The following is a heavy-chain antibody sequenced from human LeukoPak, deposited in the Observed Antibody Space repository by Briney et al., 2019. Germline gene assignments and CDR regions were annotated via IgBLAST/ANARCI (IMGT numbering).Heavy chain of an antibody. CDR3: ASGSSGAFDI. V-gene: IGHV1-69*04. J-gene: IGHJ3*02. CDR1: GGTFSSYA. D-gene: IGHD1-26*01. Sequence: GASVKVSCKASGGTFSSYATSWVRQAPGQGLEWMGRIIPILGIANYAQKFQGRVTITADKSTSTAYVELSSLRSEDTAVYYCASGSSGAFDIWGQGTMVTVSS. CDR2: IIPILGIA.